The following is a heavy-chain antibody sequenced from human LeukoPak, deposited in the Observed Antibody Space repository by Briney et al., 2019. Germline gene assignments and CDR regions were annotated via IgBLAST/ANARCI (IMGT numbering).Heavy chain of an antibody. Sequence: ASVKVSCKVSGYTLTELSMHWVRQAPGKGLEWMGGFDPEDGETIYAQKFQGRVTMTEDTSTDTAYMELSSLRSEDTAVYYCARNTGYCTNGVCYKAGDYYYYYMDVWGKGTTVTVSS. J-gene: IGHJ6*03. D-gene: IGHD2-8*01. V-gene: IGHV1-24*01. CDR2: FDPEDGET. CDR3: ARNTGYCTNGVCYKAGDYYYYYMDV. CDR1: GYTLTELS.